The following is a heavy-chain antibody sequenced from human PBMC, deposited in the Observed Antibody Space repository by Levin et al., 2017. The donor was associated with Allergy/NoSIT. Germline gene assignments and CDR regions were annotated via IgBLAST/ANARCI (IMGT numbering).Heavy chain of an antibody. CDR3: ARMFYKRNDRPAEYFQD. CDR1: GFSITSAGVC. CDR2: IDWDDDK. J-gene: IGHJ1*01. D-gene: IGHD1-20*01. Sequence: RASGPTLVKPTQAVALTCSFSGFSITSAGVCVSWIRQAPGKALEWLARIDWDDDKYYSATLRNRLTISKDTSRNQIVLTMVNMDPVDTATYYCARMFYKRNDRPAEYFQDWGQGTLVTVSS. V-gene: IGHV2-70*11.